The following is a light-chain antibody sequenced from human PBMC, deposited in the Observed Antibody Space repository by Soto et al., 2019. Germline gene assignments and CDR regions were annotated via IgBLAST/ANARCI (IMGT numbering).Light chain of an antibody. J-gene: IGLJ1*01. Sequence: SYELTQPPSVSVSPGQTARITCSGDALPNQYTYWYQQKPGQAPVLVIYHDTERPSGIPERFSGSRSGTTVTLTISGVQAEDEADYYCQSADISGTYVFGTGTKLTVL. V-gene: IGLV3-25*03. CDR3: QSADISGTYV. CDR1: ALPNQY. CDR2: HDT.